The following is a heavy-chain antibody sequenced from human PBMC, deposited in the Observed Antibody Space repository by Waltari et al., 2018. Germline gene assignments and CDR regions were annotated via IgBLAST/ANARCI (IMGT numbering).Heavy chain of an antibody. CDR3: AREPHI. CDR2: IYSGGNT. CDR1: GFTVSSNY. D-gene: IGHD5-12*01. V-gene: IGHV3-66*02. Sequence: EVQLVESGGGLVQPGGSLRPSCAASGFTVSSNYMSWVRQAPGKGLEWVSVIYSGGNTYYADSVKGRFTISRDNSKNTLSLQMNNLRTEDTAVYYCAREPHIGGQGTLVTVSS. J-gene: IGHJ4*02.